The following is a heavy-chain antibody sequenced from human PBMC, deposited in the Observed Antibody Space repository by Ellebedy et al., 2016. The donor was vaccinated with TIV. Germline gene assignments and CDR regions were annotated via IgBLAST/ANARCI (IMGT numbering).Heavy chain of an antibody. D-gene: IGHD3-22*01. CDR2: ISGSGGTT. CDR3: AGSSASNWFDP. V-gene: IGHV3-23*01. Sequence: GGSLRLSCAASGFTFSSYAMTWVRQAPGKGLEWVSVISGSGGTTYYADSVKGRFNISRDNSKNMLSLQMNSLRAEDTAVYYCAGSSASNWFDPWGQGTLVTVSS. CDR1: GFTFSSYA. J-gene: IGHJ5*02.